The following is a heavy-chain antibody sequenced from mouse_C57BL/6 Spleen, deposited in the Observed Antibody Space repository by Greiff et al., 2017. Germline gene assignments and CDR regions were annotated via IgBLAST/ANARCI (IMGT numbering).Heavy chain of an antibody. J-gene: IGHJ1*03. CDR1: GFSLSTSGMG. CDR2: IIWVDDK. CDR3: ARRGYGSSYDWYFDV. Sequence: QVTLKVCGPGILQSSQTLSLTCSFSGFSLSTSGMGVGRIRQPSGKGLEWLAHIIWVDDKRYTTSLKSRLTISKDTSRNQVFLKITSVDTADTATYYCARRGYGSSYDWYFDVWGTGTTVTVTS. V-gene: IGHV8-12*01. D-gene: IGHD1-1*01.